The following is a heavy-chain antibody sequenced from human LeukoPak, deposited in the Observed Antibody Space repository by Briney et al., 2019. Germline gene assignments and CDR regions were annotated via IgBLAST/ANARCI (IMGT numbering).Heavy chain of an antibody. J-gene: IGHJ4*02. CDR3: AREKAEGRFDY. CDR2: IYSGGST. D-gene: IGHD2-15*01. Sequence: GGSLRLSCAASGFIFSAYAMNWVRQAPGKGLEWVSVIYSGGSTYYADSVKGRFTISRDNSKNTLYLQMNSLRAEDTAVYYCAREKAEGRFDYWGQGTLVTVSS. V-gene: IGHV3-53*01. CDR1: GFIFSAYA.